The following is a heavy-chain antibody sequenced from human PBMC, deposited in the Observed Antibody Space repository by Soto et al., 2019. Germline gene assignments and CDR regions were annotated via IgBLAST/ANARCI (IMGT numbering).Heavy chain of an antibody. V-gene: IGHV4-59*01. J-gene: IGHJ3*02. CDR1: GASMNNYY. CDR3: VRKNSYTFDI. Sequence: LSLTCSVSGASMNNYYGSWVRQPPGKGLEWIGYMYYSGSSNYNSSLKSRVTISVDTSKNQFSLKLSSVTAADTAAYYCVRKNSYTFDIWGQGTMVTVSS. CDR2: MYYSGSS. D-gene: IGHD2-21*01.